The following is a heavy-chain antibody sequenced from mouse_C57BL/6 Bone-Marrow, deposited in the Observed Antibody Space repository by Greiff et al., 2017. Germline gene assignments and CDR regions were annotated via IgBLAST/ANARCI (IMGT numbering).Heavy chain of an antibody. CDR3: ARYDGYYLWYFDV. Sequence: EVKLVESEGGLVQPGSSMKLSCTASGFTFSDYYMAWVRQVPEKGLEWVANINYDGSSTYYLDSLKSRFIISRDNAKNILYLQMSSLKSEDTATXDCARYDGYYLWYFDVWGTGTTVTVSS. CDR2: INYDGSST. J-gene: IGHJ1*03. CDR1: GFTFSDYY. V-gene: IGHV5-16*01. D-gene: IGHD2-3*01.